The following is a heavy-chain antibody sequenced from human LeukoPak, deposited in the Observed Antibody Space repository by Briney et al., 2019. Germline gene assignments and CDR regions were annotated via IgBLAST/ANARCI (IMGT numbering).Heavy chain of an antibody. CDR3: AKDGLYYDGSEHVYYFDS. Sequence: GGSLRLSCAAPGFTFSRSAMTWVRQGPGTGLEFVASIIYSGGATYYADSVKGRFTISRDNSKNTLYLQMNSLRAEDTALCYCAKDGLYYDGSEHVYYFDSWGQGTLVTVSS. J-gene: IGHJ4*02. V-gene: IGHV3-23*01. CDR2: IIYSGGAT. D-gene: IGHD3-22*01. CDR1: GFTFSRSA.